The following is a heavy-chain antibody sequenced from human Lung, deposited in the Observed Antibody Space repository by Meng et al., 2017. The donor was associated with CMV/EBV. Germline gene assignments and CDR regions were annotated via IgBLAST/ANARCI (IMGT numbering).Heavy chain of an antibody. Sequence: GSXRLXCNISGGSISSYYWSWIRQPPGKGLEWIVHIHYSGSTNYNPSLESRVTVSADTSKNQFSLKLRSVTATDTAVYYCAIGGRYDASARYYLDAYDIXGQGXVVTVSS. D-gene: IGHD3-22*01. V-gene: IGHV4-59*01. CDR1: GGSISSYY. CDR2: IHYSGST. CDR3: AIGGRYDASARYYLDAYDI. J-gene: IGHJ3*02.